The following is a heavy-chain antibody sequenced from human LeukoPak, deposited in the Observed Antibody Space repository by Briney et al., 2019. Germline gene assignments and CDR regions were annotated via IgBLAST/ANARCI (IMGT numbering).Heavy chain of an antibody. Sequence: PSETLSLTCTVSGGSISSYYWSWIRQPPGKGLEWIGSIYYSGNTYCNASLKSQVSISIDTSKNQFSLRLTSVTAADTAVYYCARQTGSGLFILPGGQGTLVTVSS. V-gene: IGHV4-39*01. CDR2: IYYSGNT. CDR1: GGSISSYY. D-gene: IGHD3/OR15-3a*01. CDR3: ARQTGSGLFILP. J-gene: IGHJ4*02.